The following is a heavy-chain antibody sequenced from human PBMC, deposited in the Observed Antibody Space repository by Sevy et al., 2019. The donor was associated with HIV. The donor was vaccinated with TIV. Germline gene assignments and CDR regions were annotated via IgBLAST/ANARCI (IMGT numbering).Heavy chain of an antibody. Sequence: RGSLRLSCAASGFTFNFHGMHWVRQAPGKGLEWVAFIWHDGSNKYMADSVKGRFTISRDNSKNTLFLQMNSLTVEDTAVYYCARETDNSARWLDPWGQGTLVIVSS. V-gene: IGHV3-30*02. CDR1: GFTFNFHG. CDR3: ARETDNSARWLDP. D-gene: IGHD4-4*01. CDR2: IWHDGSNK. J-gene: IGHJ5*02.